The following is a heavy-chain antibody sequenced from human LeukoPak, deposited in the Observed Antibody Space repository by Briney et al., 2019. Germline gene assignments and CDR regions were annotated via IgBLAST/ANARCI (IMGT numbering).Heavy chain of an antibody. J-gene: IGHJ4*02. CDR2: IRYDGSNK. Sequence: TGGSLRLSCAASGFTFSSYGMHWVRQAPGKGLEWVAFIRYDGSNKYYADSVKGRFTISRDNSKNTLYLQMNSLRAEDTAVYYCAKERIAVAGTWVANFDYWGQGTLVTVSS. V-gene: IGHV3-30*02. CDR3: AKERIAVAGTWVANFDY. D-gene: IGHD6-19*01. CDR1: GFTFSSYG.